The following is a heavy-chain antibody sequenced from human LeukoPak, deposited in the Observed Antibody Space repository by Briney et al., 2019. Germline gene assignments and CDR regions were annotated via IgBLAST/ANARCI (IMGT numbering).Heavy chain of an antibody. Sequence: GGSLRLSCAASGFTFSSYAMTWVRQAPGKGLEWVSIISGSGDTTYYADSVKGRFTISRDNSKNTLYLQMNSLRVDDTAVYYCAKEIDYDSSGYYSNFDYWGQGTLVTVSS. D-gene: IGHD3-22*01. CDR2: ISGSGDTT. J-gene: IGHJ4*02. CDR3: AKEIDYDSSGYYSNFDY. CDR1: GFTFSSYA. V-gene: IGHV3-23*01.